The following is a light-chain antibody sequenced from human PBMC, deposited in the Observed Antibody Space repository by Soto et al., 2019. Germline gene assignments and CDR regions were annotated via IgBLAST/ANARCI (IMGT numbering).Light chain of an antibody. CDR2: DAS. CDR1: ESVSSSY. CDR3: QQRDNWPPEIT. J-gene: IGKJ5*01. Sequence: EIVLTQSPGTLSLSPGHRSTLSCTAIESVSSSYLAWYQQEPGQAPRLLIYDASNRATGIPARFSGSGSGTDFTLTISSLEPEDFAVYYCQQRDNWPPEITFGQGTRLEIK. V-gene: IGKV3D-20*02.